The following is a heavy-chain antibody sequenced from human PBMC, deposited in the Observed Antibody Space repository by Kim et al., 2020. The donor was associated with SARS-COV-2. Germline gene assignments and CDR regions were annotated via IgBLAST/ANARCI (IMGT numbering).Heavy chain of an antibody. V-gene: IGHV3-30*04. Sequence: GGSLRLSCAASGFTFSSYAMHWVRQAPGKGLEWVAVISYDGSNKYYADSVKGRFTISRDNSKNTLYLQMNSLRAEDTAVYYCAREGYPSITMMVNWFDP. CDR2: ISYDGSNK. D-gene: IGHD3-22*01. CDR1: GFTFSSYA. CDR3: AREGYPSITMMVNWFDP. J-gene: IGHJ5*02.